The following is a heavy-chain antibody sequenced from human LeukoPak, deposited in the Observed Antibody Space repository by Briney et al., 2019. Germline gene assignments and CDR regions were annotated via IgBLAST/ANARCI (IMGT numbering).Heavy chain of an antibody. D-gene: IGHD3-10*01. CDR3: ASLKWFGEFYFDY. CDR2: IYHSGST. J-gene: IGHJ4*02. CDR1: GGSISSGGYS. V-gene: IGHV4-30-2*01. Sequence: SETLSLTCAVSGGSISSGGYSWSWIRQPSGKGLEWIGYIYHSGSTYYNPSLKSRVTISVDRSKNQFSLKLSSVTAADTAVYYCASLKWFGEFYFDYWGQGTLVTVSS.